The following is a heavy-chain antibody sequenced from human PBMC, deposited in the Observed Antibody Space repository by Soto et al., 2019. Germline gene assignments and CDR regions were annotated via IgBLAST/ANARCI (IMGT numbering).Heavy chain of an antibody. Sequence: PGGSQRLSCSASGFSFADYVFSWVRQAPGKGLEWVGFIRSKAYGGTAEYATSVKDRFNISRDDSKSIAYLQMNSLKTEDTAVYYCTRDILTGYYSPPQDYWGQGALVTVSS. D-gene: IGHD3-9*01. CDR3: TRDILTGYYSPPQDY. J-gene: IGHJ4*02. V-gene: IGHV3-49*04. CDR1: GFSFADYV. CDR2: IRSKAYGGTA.